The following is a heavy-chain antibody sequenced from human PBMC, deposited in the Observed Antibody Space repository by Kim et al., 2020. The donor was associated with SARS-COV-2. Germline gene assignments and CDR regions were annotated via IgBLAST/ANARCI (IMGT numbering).Heavy chain of an antibody. D-gene: IGHD6-6*01. Sequence: SYAQKFQGRVTMTRDTSTSTVYMELSSLRSEDTAVYYCARGGIAARPGDYWGQGTLVTVSS. CDR3: ARGGIAARPGDY. V-gene: IGHV1-46*01. J-gene: IGHJ4*02.